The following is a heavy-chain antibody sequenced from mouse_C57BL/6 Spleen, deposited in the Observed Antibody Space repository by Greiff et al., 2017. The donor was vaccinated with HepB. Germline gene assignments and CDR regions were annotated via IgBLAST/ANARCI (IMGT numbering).Heavy chain of an antibody. J-gene: IGHJ3*01. CDR2: INPYNGGT. V-gene: IGHV1-19*01. CDR1: GYTFTDYY. CDR3: ARPHDGYSACVAY. D-gene: IGHD2-3*01. Sequence: EVQLQQSGPVLVKPGASVKMSCKASGYTFTDYYMNWVKQSHGKSLEWIGVINPYNGGTSYNQKFKGKATLTVDKSSSTAYMELNSLTSEDSAVYYCARPHDGYSACVAYWGQGTLGTVSA.